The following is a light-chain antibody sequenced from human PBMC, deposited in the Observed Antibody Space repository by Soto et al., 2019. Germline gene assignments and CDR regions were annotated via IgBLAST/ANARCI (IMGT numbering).Light chain of an antibody. CDR3: QQYNTWPPT. CDR1: QSVSSN. Sequence: VMTQSPATLSVSPGERATLSCRASQSVSSNLAWYQQKPGQAPRLLVYGASTRATIIPARFSGSRSGTEFTLTISSLQSEDFAVYYCQQYNTWPPTFGQGTRLEIK. J-gene: IGKJ5*01. CDR2: GAS. V-gene: IGKV3-15*01.